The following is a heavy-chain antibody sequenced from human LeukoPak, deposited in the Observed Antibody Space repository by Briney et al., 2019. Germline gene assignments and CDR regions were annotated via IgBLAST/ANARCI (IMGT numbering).Heavy chain of an antibody. CDR1: GFTFSSYA. CDR3: AGGSVFWLDY. V-gene: IGHV3-53*01. J-gene: IGHJ4*02. D-gene: IGHD3-9*01. Sequence: SGGSLRLSCAASGFTFSSYAMSWVRQAPGKGLEWVSVIYSGGSTYYADSVKGRFTISRDNSKNTLYLQVNSLRAEDTAVYYCAGGSVFWLDYWGQGTLVTVSS. CDR2: IYSGGST.